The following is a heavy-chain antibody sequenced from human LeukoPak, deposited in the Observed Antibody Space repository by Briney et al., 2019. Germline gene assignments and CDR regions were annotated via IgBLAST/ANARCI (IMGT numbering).Heavy chain of an antibody. D-gene: IGHD1-26*01. CDR1: GFTFSSYE. J-gene: IGHJ4*02. Sequence: PGGSLRLSCAASGFTFSSYEMNWVRQAPGKGLEWVANIKQDGSEKYYVDSVKGRFTISRDNAKNSLYLQMNSLRAEDTAVYYCAREVVGATGFDYWGQGTLVTVSS. CDR2: IKQDGSEK. CDR3: AREVVGATGFDY. V-gene: IGHV3-7*01.